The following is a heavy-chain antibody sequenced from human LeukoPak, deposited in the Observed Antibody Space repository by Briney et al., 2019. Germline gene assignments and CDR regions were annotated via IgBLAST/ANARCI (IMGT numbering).Heavy chain of an antibody. CDR2: INTNTGNP. V-gene: IGHV7-4-1*02. J-gene: IGHJ6*03. Sequence: ASVKVSCKTTGGRFKSYGFSWVRQAPGQGLEWMGWINTNTGNPTYAQGFTGRFVFSLETSVSTAYLQISSLKAEDTAVYYCARGRGSSARLGYSYYYIDVWGKGTTVTVSS. CDR3: ARGRGSSARLGYSYYYIDV. CDR1: GGRFKSYG. D-gene: IGHD1-26*01.